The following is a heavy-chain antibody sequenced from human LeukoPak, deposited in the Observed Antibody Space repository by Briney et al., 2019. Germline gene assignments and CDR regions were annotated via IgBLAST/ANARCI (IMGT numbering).Heavy chain of an antibody. J-gene: IGHJ4*02. Sequence: GASVKVSCKASGGTFSSYAISWVRQAPGQGLEWMGRIIPIFGTANYAQKFQGRVTITTDASTSTAYMELSSLRSEDTAVYYCARDMYYDSSGYYSRLFDYWGEGTLVTVSS. CDR2: IIPIFGTA. D-gene: IGHD3-22*01. CDR1: GGTFSSYA. V-gene: IGHV1-69*05. CDR3: ARDMYYDSSGYYSRLFDY.